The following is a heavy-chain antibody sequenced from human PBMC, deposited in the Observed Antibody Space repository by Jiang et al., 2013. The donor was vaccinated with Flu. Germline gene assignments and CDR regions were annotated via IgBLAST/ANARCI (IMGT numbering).Heavy chain of an antibody. CDR2: ISSSSSYI. CDR1: GFTFSSYS. D-gene: IGHD3-16*02. CDR3: ARAPSVVYYYYGMDV. J-gene: IGHJ6*02. Sequence: SGGGLVKPGGSLRLSCAASGFTFSSYSMNWVRQAPGKGLEWVSSISSSSSYIYYADSVKGRFTISRDNAKNSLYLQMNSLRAEDTAVYYCARAPSVVYYYYGMDVWGQGTTVTVSS. V-gene: IGHV3-21*01.